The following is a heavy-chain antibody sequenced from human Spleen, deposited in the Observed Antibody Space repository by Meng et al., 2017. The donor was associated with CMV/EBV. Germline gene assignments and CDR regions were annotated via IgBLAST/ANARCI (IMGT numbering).Heavy chain of an antibody. J-gene: IGHJ4*02. CDR3: ARDRRDYRSGSLFDY. V-gene: IGHV3-21*01. CDR1: GFTFSGYT. D-gene: IGHD4-11*01. CDR2: ISSSFTYI. Sequence: GESLKISPAASGFTFSGYTLNWVRQAPGKGLEWLSSISSSFTYIYYADSVKGRFTISRDNAKNSLYLQMNFLRAEDTAMYYCARDRRDYRSGSLFDYWGQGTLVTVSS.